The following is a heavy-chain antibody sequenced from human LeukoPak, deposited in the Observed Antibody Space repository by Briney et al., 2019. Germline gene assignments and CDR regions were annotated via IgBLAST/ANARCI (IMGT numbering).Heavy chain of an antibody. Sequence: GASVKVSCKASGYTFTGFYIHWVRQAPGQGLEWMGGIIPIFGTANYAQKFQGRVTITADKSTSTAYMELSSLRSEDTAVYYCARAPSGRFGELFGLYYYMDVWGKGTTVTVSS. CDR1: GYTFTGFY. J-gene: IGHJ6*03. D-gene: IGHD3-10*01. CDR3: ARAPSGRFGELFGLYYYMDV. V-gene: IGHV1-69*06. CDR2: IIPIFGTA.